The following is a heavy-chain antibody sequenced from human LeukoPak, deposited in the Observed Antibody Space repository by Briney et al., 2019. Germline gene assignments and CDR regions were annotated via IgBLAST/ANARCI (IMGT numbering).Heavy chain of an antibody. V-gene: IGHV3-73*01. D-gene: IGHD3-16*02. J-gene: IGHJ4*02. Sequence: PGGSLTLSCAASGSAFSRPAMHWLRQAPGKGLEWVGRIRSKPNNYATTYSASVEGRFTISRDDSKNMTFLQMNSLRAEDTAVYYCARDLYDYVWGSYPPGYWGQGTLVTVSS. CDR2: IRSKPNNYAT. CDR3: ARDLYDYVWGSYPPGY. CDR1: GSAFSRPA.